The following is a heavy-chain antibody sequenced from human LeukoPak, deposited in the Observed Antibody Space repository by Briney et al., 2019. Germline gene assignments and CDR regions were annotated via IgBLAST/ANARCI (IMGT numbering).Heavy chain of an antibody. Sequence: GGSLRLSCAASGFTFSSYSMNWVRQAPGKGLEWVSYISSSSSTIYYADSVKGRFTISRDNAKNSLYLQMNSLRAEDTAVYYCASHYCSGGSCYPRRAFDIWGQGTMVTVSS. CDR2: ISSSSSTI. V-gene: IGHV3-48*01. J-gene: IGHJ3*02. CDR1: GFTFSSYS. CDR3: ASHYCSGGSCYPRRAFDI. D-gene: IGHD2-15*01.